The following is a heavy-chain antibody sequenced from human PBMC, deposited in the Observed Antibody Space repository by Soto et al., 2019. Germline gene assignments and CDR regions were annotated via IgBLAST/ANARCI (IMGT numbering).Heavy chain of an antibody. CDR1: GVTFGSYG. D-gene: IGHD3-22*01. V-gene: IGHV3-30*18. CDR3: AKDTYYHDSTGYYIFDH. CDR2: TSYDGSNE. Sequence: QVQLVESGGGVVQPGRSLRLSCAASGVTFGSYGMHWVRQAPGRGLEWVAITSYDGSNENYADSVKGRFTISRDNSKNTLYLQMNSLRTEDTAVYYCAKDTYYHDSTGYYIFDHWGQGTLVTVSS. J-gene: IGHJ4*02.